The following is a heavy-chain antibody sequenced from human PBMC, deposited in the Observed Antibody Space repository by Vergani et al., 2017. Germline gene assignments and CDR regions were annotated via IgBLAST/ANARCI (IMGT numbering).Heavy chain of an antibody. CDR2: ISGSGGST. V-gene: IGHV3-23*04. CDR3: AKDGDIVVVPAAIRGYFDY. Sequence: EVQLVESGGGLVKRGGSLRLSCAASGFTFSSYAMSWVRQAPGKGLEWVSAISGSGGSTYYADSVKGRFTISRDNSKNTLYLQMNSLRAEDTAVYYCAKDGDIVVVPAAIRGYFDYWGQGTLVTVSS. J-gene: IGHJ4*02. CDR1: GFTFSSYA. D-gene: IGHD2-2*01.